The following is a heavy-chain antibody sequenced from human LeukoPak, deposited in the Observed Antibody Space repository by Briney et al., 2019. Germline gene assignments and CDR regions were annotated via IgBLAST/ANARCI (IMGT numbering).Heavy chain of an antibody. Sequence: PGGSLRLSCGASGFSFNMHAMHWVRQAPGKGLEWVAVISYDGIKKYFADSVKGRFTISRDNSKNTLYLQMNSLRAEDTAVYYCAKVYCGGDCYFHFDYWGQGSLVTVSS. V-gene: IGHV3-30*18. CDR1: GFSFNMHA. J-gene: IGHJ4*02. D-gene: IGHD2-21*02. CDR3: AKVYCGGDCYFHFDY. CDR2: ISYDGIKK.